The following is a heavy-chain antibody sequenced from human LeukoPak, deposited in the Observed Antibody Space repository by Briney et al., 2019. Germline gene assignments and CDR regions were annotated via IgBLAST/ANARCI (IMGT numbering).Heavy chain of an antibody. CDR1: GFTFTSSA. V-gene: IGHV1-58*01. Sequence: SVKVSCKASGFTFTSSAVQWVRQARGQRLEWIGWIVVGSGNTNYAQKFQERVTITRDMSTSTAYMELSSLRSEDTAVYYCAAETSGNIVATANFDYWGQGTLATVSS. J-gene: IGHJ4*02. D-gene: IGHD5-12*01. CDR2: IVVGSGNT. CDR3: AAETSGNIVATANFDY.